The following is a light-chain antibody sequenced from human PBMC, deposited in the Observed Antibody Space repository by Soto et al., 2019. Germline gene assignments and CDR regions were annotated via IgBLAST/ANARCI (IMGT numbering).Light chain of an antibody. J-gene: IGKJ2*01. V-gene: IGKV3-20*01. CDR1: QSVSSSY. CDR3: QQYGSSPRT. CDR2: GAS. Sequence: EIVLTQSPGTLSLSPGERAPLSCRASQSVSSSYLAWYQQKPGQAPRLLIYGASSRATGIPDRCSGSGSGTDFTLTISRLEPEDFAVYYCQQYGSSPRTFGQGTKLEIK.